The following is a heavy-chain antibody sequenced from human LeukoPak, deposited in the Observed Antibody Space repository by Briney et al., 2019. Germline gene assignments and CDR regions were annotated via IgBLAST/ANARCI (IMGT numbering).Heavy chain of an antibody. J-gene: IGHJ4*02. D-gene: IGHD5-24*01. CDR3: ARERRDGCHFDY. CDR2: IYSGGST. V-gene: IGHV3-53*01. Sequence: GGSLRLSCAASGFTVSSNYMSWVRQAPGKGLEWVSVIYSGGSTYYADSVKGRFTISRDNSKNTLYLQMNSLRAEDTAVYYCARERRDGCHFDYWGQGTLVTVSS. CDR1: GFTVSSNY.